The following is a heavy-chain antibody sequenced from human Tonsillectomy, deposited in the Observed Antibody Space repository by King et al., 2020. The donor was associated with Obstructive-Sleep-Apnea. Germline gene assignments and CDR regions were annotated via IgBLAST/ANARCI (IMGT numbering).Heavy chain of an antibody. V-gene: IGHV1-69*01. D-gene: IGHD4-17*01. CDR2: IIPLFGIA. CDR3: ARAGPVTHNTPFGMDV. J-gene: IGHJ6*02. Sequence: QLVQSGAEVKKPGSAVKVSCKASGGSLSNYAVSWVRQAPGQGLEWMGGIIPLFGIANYAQSFQDRVTITADESTSTAYLELSSLRSGDTAIYYCARAGPVTHNTPFGMDVWGQGTTVTVS. CDR1: GGSLSNYA.